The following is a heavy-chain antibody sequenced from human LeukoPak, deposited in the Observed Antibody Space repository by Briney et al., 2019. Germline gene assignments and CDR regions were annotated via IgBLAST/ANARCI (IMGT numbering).Heavy chain of an antibody. V-gene: IGHV3-30*18. CDR3: AKDRYYYDSSGYLPFDY. D-gene: IGHD3-22*01. J-gene: IGHJ4*02. CDR2: ISYDGSNK. Sequence: PGGSLRLSCAASGFTFSSYEMNWVRQAPGKGLEWVAVISYDGSNKYYADSVKGRFTISRDNSKNTLYLQMNSLRAEDTAVYYCAKDRYYYDSSGYLPFDYWGQGTLVTVSS. CDR1: GFTFSSYE.